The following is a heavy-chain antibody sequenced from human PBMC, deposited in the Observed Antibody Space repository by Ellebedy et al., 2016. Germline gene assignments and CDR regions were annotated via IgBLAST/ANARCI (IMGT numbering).Heavy chain of an antibody. CDR3: ARDEGVGASGY. J-gene: IGHJ4*02. Sequence: GESLKISXAASGFTFSSYSMNWVRQAPGKGLEWVSSISSSSSYIYYADSVKGRFTISRDNSKNTLYLQINSLRPEDTAVYYCARDEGVGASGYWGQGTLVTVSS. V-gene: IGHV3-21*01. D-gene: IGHD1-26*01. CDR1: GFTFSSYS. CDR2: ISSSSSYI.